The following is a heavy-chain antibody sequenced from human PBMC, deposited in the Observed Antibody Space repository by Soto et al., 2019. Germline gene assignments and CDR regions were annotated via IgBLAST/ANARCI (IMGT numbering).Heavy chain of an antibody. CDR1: GFPFSAYG. V-gene: IGHV3-30*03. J-gene: IGHJ4*02. Sequence: VLLVESGGGVVQPGRSLRVSCAASGFPFSAYGMHWVRQAPGKGLEWVAVISTDGSQKYFADSVKGRFTISRDNSKNTLYLQMSSLRAEDTAVYYCARDRQDTALQYWGQGTLVTVS. CDR3: ARDRQDTALQY. CDR2: ISTDGSQK. D-gene: IGHD5-18*01.